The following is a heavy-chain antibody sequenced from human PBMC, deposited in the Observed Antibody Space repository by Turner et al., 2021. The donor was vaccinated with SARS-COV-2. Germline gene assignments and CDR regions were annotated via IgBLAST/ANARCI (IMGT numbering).Heavy chain of an antibody. D-gene: IGHD2-15*01. CDR3: VACGTTNCYSGGVDH. V-gene: IGHV4-39*01. J-gene: IGHJ5*02. Sequence: WTFSGCSVTGSSYYWGWIRQSPGKGLEWIGTIHYSGSPYHNLALRSRVTLSVDPDRDQVSLDLISVTATDAAVYWCVACGTTNCYSGGVDHWGQGARVAVSA. CDR2: IHYSGSP. CDR1: GCSVTGSSYY.